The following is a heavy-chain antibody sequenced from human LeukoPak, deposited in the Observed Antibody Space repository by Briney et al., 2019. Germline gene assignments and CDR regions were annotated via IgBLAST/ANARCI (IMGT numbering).Heavy chain of an antibody. CDR1: GVSISSYY. CDR2: IYTSGST. J-gene: IGHJ4*02. CDR3: AADYGDYKSFDY. V-gene: IGHV4-4*07. Sequence: SETLSLTCTVSGVSISSYYWSWIRQPAGKGLEWIGRIYTSGSTNYNPSLKSRVTMSVDTSKNQFSLKLSSVTAADTAVYYCAADYGDYKSFDYWGQGTLVTVSS. D-gene: IGHD4-17*01.